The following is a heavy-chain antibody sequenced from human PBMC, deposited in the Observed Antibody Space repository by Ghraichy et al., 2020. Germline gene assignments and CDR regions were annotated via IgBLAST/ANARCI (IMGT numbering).Heavy chain of an antibody. D-gene: IGHD3-10*02. Sequence: SETLSLTCTVSGGSVSSSSYYWGWIRQPPGKGLEWIGTIYYSGSTYDNPSLKSRVTISVDTSKNQFSLKLSSVTAADTAVYYCARHMDRRWSGVDYWGQGTLVTVSS. V-gene: IGHV4-39*01. CDR2: IYYSGST. CDR3: ARHMDRRWSGVDY. J-gene: IGHJ4*02. CDR1: GGSVSSSSYY.